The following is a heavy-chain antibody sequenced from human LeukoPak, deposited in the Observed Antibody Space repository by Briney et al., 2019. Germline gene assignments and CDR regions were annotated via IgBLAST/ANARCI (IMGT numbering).Heavy chain of an antibody. CDR2: INHSGST. Sequence: SETLSLTCAVYGGSFSGYYWSWIRQPPGKGLEWIGEINHSGSTNYNPSLKSRVTISVDTSKNQFSLKLSSVTAADTAVYYCARGFNTDAYYYFDYWGQGALVTVSS. D-gene: IGHD1-26*01. J-gene: IGHJ4*02. CDR1: GGSFSGYY. V-gene: IGHV4-34*01. CDR3: ARGFNTDAYYYFDY.